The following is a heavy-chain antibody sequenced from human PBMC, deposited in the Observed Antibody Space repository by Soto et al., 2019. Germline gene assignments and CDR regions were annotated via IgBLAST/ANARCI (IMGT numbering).Heavy chain of an antibody. V-gene: IGHV3-30*18. CDR2: ISYEGSVK. CDR1: GFTFRNFG. CDR3: AKEAGLNGTPYGSYLDY. D-gene: IGHD1-1*01. J-gene: IGHJ4*02. Sequence: HVQLVESGGGVVQPGRSLRLSCVTSGFTFRNFGMQWVRQAPGRGLEWLTVISYEGSVKYSADSVKGRFTISRDDSKNTLYLQMSSLRADDTAVYYCAKEAGLNGTPYGSYLDYWGQGTPVTVSS.